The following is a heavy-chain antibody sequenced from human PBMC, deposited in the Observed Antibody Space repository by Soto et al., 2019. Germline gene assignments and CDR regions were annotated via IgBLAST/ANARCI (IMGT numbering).Heavy chain of an antibody. J-gene: IGHJ4*02. D-gene: IGHD2-15*01. CDR3: AGGGWSRFDY. V-gene: IGHV6-1*01. CDR1: GDSVSSNNIA. CDR2: TYYRSKWYN. Sequence: QVQLQQSGPGLVKPSQTLSLTCAVSGDSVSSNNIAWNWLRQSPWRGLEWLGRTYYRSKWYNEYAVSERSRITVNLDTSKNQFSLQLTSVTPEDTVGYYCAGGGWSRFDYWGQGAGVTVCS.